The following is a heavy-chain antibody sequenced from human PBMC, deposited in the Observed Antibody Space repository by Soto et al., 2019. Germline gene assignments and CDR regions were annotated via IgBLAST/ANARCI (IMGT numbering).Heavy chain of an antibody. D-gene: IGHD2-15*01. J-gene: IGHJ4*02. V-gene: IGHV1-69*06. CDR1: GGTFSSYA. Sequence: QVQLVQSGAEVKKPGSSVKVSCKASGGTFSSYAISWVRQAPGQGPEWMGGIIPIFGTANYAQMFQGRVTITEDKSTSTAYMELSSLRSEDTAVYYCARVGRISERYCSGGSCYPIDYWGQGNLVTGSS. CDR2: IIPIFGTA. CDR3: ARVGRISERYCSGGSCYPIDY.